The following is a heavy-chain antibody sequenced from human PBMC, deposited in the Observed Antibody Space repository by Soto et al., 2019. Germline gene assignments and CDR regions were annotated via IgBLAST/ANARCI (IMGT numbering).Heavy chain of an antibody. CDR1: GYAFTSYY. J-gene: IGHJ4*02. CDR3: TLASFDC. CDR2: INPSDGST. V-gene: IGHV1-46*03. Sequence: QVQLVQSGAEVKEPGASVTVSCKASGYAFTSYYIHWVRQAPGQGLEWVGIINPSDGSTSYPHNFQGRVSMTRDTSTSTVYMDLSSLRSEDTAMYYCTLASFDCWGQGTQVTVSP.